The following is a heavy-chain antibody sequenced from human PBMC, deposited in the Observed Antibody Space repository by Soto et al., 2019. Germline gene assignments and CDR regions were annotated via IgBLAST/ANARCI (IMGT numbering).Heavy chain of an antibody. J-gene: IGHJ3*02. Sequence: GESLKISCKTSGYRFTTYWVGWVRQMPGKGLEWMGIIYPGDSDTKYSPSFQGQVTISADESTSSAYLQWSSLTASDTAIYYRARLGRVDCSGGSCYEAFDIWGQGTMVT. V-gene: IGHV5-51*01. CDR1: GYRFTTYW. D-gene: IGHD2-15*01. CDR2: IYPGDSDT. CDR3: ARLGRVDCSGGSCYEAFDI.